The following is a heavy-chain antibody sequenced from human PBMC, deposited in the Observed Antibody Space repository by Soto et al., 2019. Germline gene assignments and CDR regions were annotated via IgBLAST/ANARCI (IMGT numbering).Heavy chain of an antibody. D-gene: IGHD3-3*01. Sequence: QVQLQESGPGLVKPSGTLSLTCAVSSGSISSSNWWSWVRQPPGKGLEWIGEIYHSGSTNNNPSLKSRVTISVDKSKIQFSMKLSSVTAADTAVYYCARAVRFWEWLDLCWYFDLWGRGTMVTVSS. CDR3: ARAVRFWEWLDLCWYFDL. CDR2: IYHSGST. CDR1: SGSISSSNW. V-gene: IGHV4-4*02. J-gene: IGHJ2*01.